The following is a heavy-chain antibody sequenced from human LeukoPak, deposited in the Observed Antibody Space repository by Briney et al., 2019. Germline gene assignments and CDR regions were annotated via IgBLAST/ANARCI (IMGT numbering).Heavy chain of an antibody. Sequence: SETLSLTCAVYGGSFSGYYWSWIRQPPGKGLEWIGEINHSGSTNYNPSLKSRVTISVDTSKKQFSLKLSSVTAADTAVYYCVTYYFDSSGPKKNYWGQGTLVTVSS. CDR2: INHSGST. J-gene: IGHJ4*02. V-gene: IGHV4-34*01. CDR1: GGSFSGYY. D-gene: IGHD3-22*01. CDR3: VTYYFDSSGPKKNY.